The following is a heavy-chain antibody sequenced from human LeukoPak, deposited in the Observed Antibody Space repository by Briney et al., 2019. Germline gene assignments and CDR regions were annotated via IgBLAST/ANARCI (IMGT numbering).Heavy chain of an antibody. CDR2: IYYSGST. J-gene: IGHJ5*02. CDR1: GGSISSYY. Sequence: PSETLSLTCTVSGGSISSYYWSWIRQPPGKGLEWVGYIYYSGSTNYNPSLKSRVTISVDTSKNQFSLKLSSVTAADTAVYYCARGLGYCSSTSCYRWTKQRKNWFDPWGQGTLVTVSS. D-gene: IGHD2-2*02. V-gene: IGHV4-59*01. CDR3: ARGLGYCSSTSCYRWTKQRKNWFDP.